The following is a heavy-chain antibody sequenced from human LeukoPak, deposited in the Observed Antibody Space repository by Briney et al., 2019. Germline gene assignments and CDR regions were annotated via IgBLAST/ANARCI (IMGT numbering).Heavy chain of an antibody. J-gene: IGHJ3*02. CDR1: GGSISSYY. CDR2: IYYSGST. V-gene: IGHV4-59*01. Sequence: SETLSLTCTVSGGSISSYYWSWIRQPPGKGLEWIGYIYYSGSTNYNPSLKSRVTISVDTSKNRFSLKLSSVTAADTAVYYCARGRNYYDSSGYYYEGDAFDIWGQGTMVTVSS. D-gene: IGHD3-22*01. CDR3: ARGRNYYDSSGYYYEGDAFDI.